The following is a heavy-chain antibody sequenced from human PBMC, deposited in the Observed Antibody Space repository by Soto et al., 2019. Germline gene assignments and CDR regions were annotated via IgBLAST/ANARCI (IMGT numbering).Heavy chain of an antibody. D-gene: IGHD2-2*01. CDR1: GDSVSSNSAA. CDR3: ARESVVPAAMAGGDYYYYYYYMDV. CDR2: TYYRSKWYN. Sequence: KQSQTLSLTCAISGDSVSSNSAAWNWIRQSPSRGLEWLGRTYYRSKWYNDYAVSVKSRITINPDTSKNQFSLQLNSVTPEDTAVYYCARESVVPAAMAGGDYYYYYYYMDVWGKGTTVTVSS. V-gene: IGHV6-1*01. J-gene: IGHJ6*03.